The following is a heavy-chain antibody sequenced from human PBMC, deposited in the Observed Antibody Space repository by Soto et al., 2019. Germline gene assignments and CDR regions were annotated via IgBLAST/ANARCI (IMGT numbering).Heavy chain of an antibody. D-gene: IGHD3-22*01. CDR2: IYSLGNS. Sequence: QMQLQESGPGLVKPSDTLSLTCTVAGGSSSSSSYYWGWIRQPSGQGMEWLGTIYSLGNSYYNPSLQSRVTLSVDKSKSQLFLKLSSVTAPDTAVYYCDRQIYASSGYYYAYWGQGTLVTVSS. V-gene: IGHV4-39*01. J-gene: IGHJ4*02. CDR1: GGSSSSSSYY. CDR3: DRQIYASSGYYYAY.